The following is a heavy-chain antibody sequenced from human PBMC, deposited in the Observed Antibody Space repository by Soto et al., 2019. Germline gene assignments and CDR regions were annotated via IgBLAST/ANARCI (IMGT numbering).Heavy chain of an antibody. Sequence: SETLSLTCTVSGCSFISRGYYWSWIRQHPGKGLEWMWYIYYSGSSYYNPSLKCRVTLSVYTSKNQFSLKLSSVTAADTAVYYCARVNMVRGGAYYGMDVWGQGTTVT. CDR2: IYYSGSS. D-gene: IGHD3-10*01. V-gene: IGHV4-31*03. CDR3: ARVNMVRGGAYYGMDV. J-gene: IGHJ6*02. CDR1: GCSFISRGYY.